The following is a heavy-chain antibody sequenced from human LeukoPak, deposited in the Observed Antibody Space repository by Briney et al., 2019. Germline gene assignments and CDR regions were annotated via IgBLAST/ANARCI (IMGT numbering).Heavy chain of an antibody. J-gene: IGHJ4*02. CDR3: ARDKEGLDY. Sequence: GVLRLSCAVSGFIVNTYYMSWVRQAPGKGLEWASVIYSGGSTYYADSVKGRFTISRDNSKNTLYLQMNSLRAEDTAVYYCARDKEGLDYWGQGTLVTVSS. CDR1: GFIVNTYY. V-gene: IGHV3-66*01. CDR2: IYSGGST.